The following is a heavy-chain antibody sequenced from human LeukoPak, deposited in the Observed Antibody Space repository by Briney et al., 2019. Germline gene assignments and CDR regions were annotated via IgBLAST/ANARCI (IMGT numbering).Heavy chain of an antibody. D-gene: IGHD1-1*01. CDR1: GGSISSYY. CDR3: ARELRPGTTTYLFRFDP. Sequence: SETLSLTCTVSGGSISSYYWSWIRQPPGKGLEWIGYIYYSGSTNYNPSLKSRVTISVDTSKNQFSLKLSSVTAADTAVYYCARELRPGTTTYLFRFDPWGQGTLVTVSS. V-gene: IGHV4-59*01. CDR2: IYYSGST. J-gene: IGHJ5*02.